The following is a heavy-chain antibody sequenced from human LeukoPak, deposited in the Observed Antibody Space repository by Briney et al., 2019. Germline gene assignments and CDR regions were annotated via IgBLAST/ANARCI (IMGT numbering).Heavy chain of an antibody. V-gene: IGHV3-23*01. J-gene: IGHJ4*02. CDR1: GFTFSSYA. Sequence: GGSLRLSCAVSGFTFSSYAMSWVRQAPGKGLEWVSAISGSGGSTYYADSVKGRFTISRDNSKNTLYLQMNSLRAEDTAVYYCAKLWFGELLLDYWGQGTLVTVSS. CDR3: AKLWFGELLLDY. D-gene: IGHD3-10*01. CDR2: ISGSGGST.